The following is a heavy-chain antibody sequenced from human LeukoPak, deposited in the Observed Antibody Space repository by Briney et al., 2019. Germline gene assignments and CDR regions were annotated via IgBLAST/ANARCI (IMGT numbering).Heavy chain of an antibody. CDR2: IYHSGST. V-gene: IGHV4-38-2*02. CDR1: GYSISSGYY. J-gene: IGHJ4*02. D-gene: IGHD2-15*01. CDR3: ARAVGVGWPIYYFDY. Sequence: SETLSLTCTVSGYSISSGYYWCWIRQPPGKGLEWSGSIYHSGSTYYNTSLKSRVTTSVDTSNSQYFLMLSCVTAAAKSVDYWARAVGVGWPIYYFDYWGQGTLVTVSS.